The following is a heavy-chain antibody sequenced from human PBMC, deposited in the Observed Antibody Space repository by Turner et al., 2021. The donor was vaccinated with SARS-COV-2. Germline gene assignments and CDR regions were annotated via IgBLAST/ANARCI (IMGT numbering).Heavy chain of an antibody. CDR1: GYTLTELS. Sequence: QVQLVQSGAEGKKPGASVKVACKVAGYTLTELSMHGVRQAPGKGLGWMGGFDPEDGETIYAQKFQGRVTMTEDTSTDTAYMELSSLRSEDTAVYYCATCRDGYNWGAFHIWGQGTMVTVSS. CDR3: ATCRDGYNWGAFHI. V-gene: IGHV1-24*01. CDR2: FDPEDGET. J-gene: IGHJ3*02. D-gene: IGHD5-12*01.